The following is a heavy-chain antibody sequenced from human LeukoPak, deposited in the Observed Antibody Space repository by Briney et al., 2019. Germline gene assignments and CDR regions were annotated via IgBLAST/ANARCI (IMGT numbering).Heavy chain of an antibody. V-gene: IGHV4-61*02. J-gene: IGHJ4*02. CDR2: IYTSGST. CDR1: GGSISSGSCY. D-gene: IGHD5-12*01. Sequence: SQTLSLTCTVSGGSISSGSCYWSWIRQPAGKGLEWIGRIYTSGSTNYNPSLKSRVTISVDTSKNQFSLKLSSVTAADTAVYYCAREIRGYSGYGGLVDYWGQGTLVTVSS. CDR3: AREIRGYSGYGGLVDY.